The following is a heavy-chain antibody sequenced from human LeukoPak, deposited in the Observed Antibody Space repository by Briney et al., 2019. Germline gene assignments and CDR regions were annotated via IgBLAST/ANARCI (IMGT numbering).Heavy chain of an antibody. D-gene: IGHD6-25*01. V-gene: IGHV3-21*04. J-gene: IGHJ6*03. CDR1: GFTFSSYS. CDR3: AKVPAAPWTYYYYMDV. CDR2: ISSSSSYI. Sequence: GGSLRLSCAASGFTFSSYSMNWVRQAPGKGLEWVSSISSSSSYIYYADSVKGRFTISRDNSKNTLYLQMNSLRAEDTAVYYCAKVPAAPWTYYYYMDVWGKGTTVTVSS.